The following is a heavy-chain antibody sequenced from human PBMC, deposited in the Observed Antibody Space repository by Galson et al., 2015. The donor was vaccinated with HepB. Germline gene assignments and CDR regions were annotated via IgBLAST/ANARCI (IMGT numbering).Heavy chain of an antibody. V-gene: IGHV1-18*01. CDR1: GYTFTIYG. D-gene: IGHD3-10*01. Sequence: SVKVSCKASGYTFTIYGITWVRQAPGQGLEWMGWISAYNGNTNYAQKVQGRVTMTTDTSTSTAYMELRSLRSDDTAVYYCARDRGLWFGATNDPFDIWGQGTMVTVSS. J-gene: IGHJ3*02. CDR2: ISAYNGNT. CDR3: ARDRGLWFGATNDPFDI.